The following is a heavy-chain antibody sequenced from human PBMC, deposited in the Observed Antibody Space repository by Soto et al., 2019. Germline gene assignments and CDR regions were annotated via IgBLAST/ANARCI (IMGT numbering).Heavy chain of an antibody. D-gene: IGHD4-17*01. V-gene: IGHV3-23*01. CDR1: GFTFSSYA. Sequence: GGSLRLSCAASGFTFSSYAMSWVRQAPGKGLEWVSAISGSGGSTYYADSVKGRLTISRDNSKNTLYLQMNSLRAEDTAVYYCASYTVTTTPNYYYYYYMDVWGKGTTVTVSS. J-gene: IGHJ6*03. CDR2: ISGSGGST. CDR3: ASYTVTTTPNYYYYYYMDV.